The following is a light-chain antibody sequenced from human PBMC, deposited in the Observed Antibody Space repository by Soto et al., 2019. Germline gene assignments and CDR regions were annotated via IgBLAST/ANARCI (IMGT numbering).Light chain of an antibody. CDR1: SSNIGSNY. J-gene: IGLJ1*01. CDR3: AAWDDSLSGLNYG. Sequence: QSVLTQPPSASGTPGQRVTISCSGSSSNIGSNYVYWYQQLPGTAPKLLIYRNNQRPSGVPDRFSGSKSGTSASLAISGLRSEDEADYYWAAWDDSLSGLNYGFGTGTKLTVL. CDR2: RNN. V-gene: IGLV1-47*01.